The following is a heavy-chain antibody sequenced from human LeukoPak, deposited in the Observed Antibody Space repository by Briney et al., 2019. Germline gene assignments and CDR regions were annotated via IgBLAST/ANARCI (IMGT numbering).Heavy chain of an antibody. CDR2: IYYSGST. J-gene: IGHJ4*02. V-gene: IGHV4-59*01. CDR1: GGSISSYY. Sequence: SETLSLTCTVSGGSISSYYWSWIRQPPGKGLEWIGYIYYSGSTNYNPSLKSRVTISVDTSKNQFSLKLSSVTAADTAVYYCARVMYYDSSGYYGPPRHVDYWGQGTLVTVSS. CDR3: ARVMYYDSSGYYGPPRHVDY. D-gene: IGHD3-22*01.